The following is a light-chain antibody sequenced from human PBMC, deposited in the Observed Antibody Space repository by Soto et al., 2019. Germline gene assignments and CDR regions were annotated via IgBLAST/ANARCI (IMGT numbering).Light chain of an antibody. CDR2: GAS. Sequence: EIVLTQSPGTLSLSPGERATLSCRASQSVSSSYLAWYQQKPGQAPRLLIYGASSRATGIPDRFSGSGSGTDFTLTINRLEPEDFAVYYWQQYGRSLWTFGQGTKVEIK. CDR1: QSVSSSY. CDR3: QQYGRSLWT. V-gene: IGKV3-20*01. J-gene: IGKJ1*01.